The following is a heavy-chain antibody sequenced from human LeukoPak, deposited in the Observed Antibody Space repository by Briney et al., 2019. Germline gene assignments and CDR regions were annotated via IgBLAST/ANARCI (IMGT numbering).Heavy chain of an antibody. CDR2: ISGSGGTS. D-gene: IGHD2-15*01. Sequence: QPGGSLRLSCAASGFTFSSHAMSWVRQAPGKGLEWVSGISGSGGTSYYADSVKGRFTSSRDNSKITLYLQMNSLRAEDTAVYYCAKDRLLHDYWGQGTLVTVSS. V-gene: IGHV3-23*01. J-gene: IGHJ4*02. CDR1: GFTFSSHA. CDR3: AKDRLLHDY.